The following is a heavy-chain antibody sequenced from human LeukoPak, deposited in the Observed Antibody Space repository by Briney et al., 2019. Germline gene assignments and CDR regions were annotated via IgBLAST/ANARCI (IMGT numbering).Heavy chain of an antibody. CDR1: GGSFSSDY. D-gene: IGHD4-23*01. Sequence: SETLSLTCAVYGGSFSSDYWSWIRQPPGKGLEWIGEIIHSGSTNYNPSLKSRVTISVDTSKNQFSLKLSSVTAADTAVYYCARGGGTTVVPFGISYYMDVWGKGTTVTVSS. J-gene: IGHJ6*03. CDR3: ARGGGTTVVPFGISYYMDV. CDR2: IIHSGST. V-gene: IGHV4-34*01.